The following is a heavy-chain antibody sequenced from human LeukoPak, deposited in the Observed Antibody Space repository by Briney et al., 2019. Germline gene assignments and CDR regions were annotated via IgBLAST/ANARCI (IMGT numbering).Heavy chain of an antibody. V-gene: IGHV4-34*01. J-gene: IGHJ4*02. CDR1: GGSFSGYY. CDR2: INHSGST. Sequence: SETLSLTCAVYGGSFSGYYWSWIRQPPGKGLEWIGEINHSGSTNYNPSLKSRVTISVDTSKNQFSLKLSSVTAADTAVYYCARVFGYCSGGSCDNYFDYWGREPWSPSPQ. D-gene: IGHD2-15*01. CDR3: ARVFGYCSGGSCDNYFDY.